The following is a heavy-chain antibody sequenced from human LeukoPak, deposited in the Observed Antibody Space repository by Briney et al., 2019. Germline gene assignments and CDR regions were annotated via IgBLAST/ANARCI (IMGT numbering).Heavy chain of an antibody. Sequence: GESLKISCKGSGYGSGYSFTSHWIAWVRQMPGKGLEWMGIIYPRDSNTIYSPSFQGQVTISVDTSINTAYLQWISLKASDTAMYYCARYGQYSGRPKAGDYWGQGTLVTVSS. CDR1: GYSFTSHW. J-gene: IGHJ4*02. V-gene: IGHV5-51*01. CDR3: ARYGQYSGRPKAGDY. CDR2: IYPRDSNT. D-gene: IGHD1-26*01.